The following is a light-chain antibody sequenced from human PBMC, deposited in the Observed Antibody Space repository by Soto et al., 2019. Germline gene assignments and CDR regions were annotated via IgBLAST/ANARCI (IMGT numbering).Light chain of an antibody. Sequence: QSVLTQPPSVSGAPGQRVTISCTGSSSNIGAGYNVHWYQQLPGTAPKLLIYDSHNRPSGVPDRFSGSKSGTSASLAITGLQAEDEADYYCQSYDSSLSNWVFGGGTQLTVL. CDR3: QSYDSSLSNWV. CDR2: DSH. J-gene: IGLJ3*02. V-gene: IGLV1-40*01. CDR1: SSNIGAGYN.